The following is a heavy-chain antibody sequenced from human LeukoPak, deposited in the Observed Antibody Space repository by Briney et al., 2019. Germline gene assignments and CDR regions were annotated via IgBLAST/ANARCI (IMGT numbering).Heavy chain of an antibody. Sequence: ASVKVSCKASGYTFTSYGISWVRQAPGQGLEWMGRISAYNGNTNYAQKLQGRVAMTTDTSTSTAYMELRSLRSDDTAVYYCARDRYYYDSSGYFGLDFWGQGTLVTVSS. CDR2: ISAYNGNT. J-gene: IGHJ4*02. V-gene: IGHV1-18*01. CDR3: ARDRYYYDSSGYFGLDF. CDR1: GYTFTSYG. D-gene: IGHD3-22*01.